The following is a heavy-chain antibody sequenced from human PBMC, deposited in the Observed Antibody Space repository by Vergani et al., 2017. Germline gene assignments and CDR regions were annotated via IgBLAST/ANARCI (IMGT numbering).Heavy chain of an antibody. Sequence: QVQLQESGPGLVKPSETLSLTCTVSGGSISSYYWSWIRQPPGKGLEWIGYIYYSGSTNYNPSLKSRVTISVDTSKNQFSLKLSSVTAAGTAVYYCASYYYGSGSYLGSYFDYWGQGTLVTVSS. CDR2: IYYSGST. D-gene: IGHD3-10*01. CDR1: GGSISSYY. CDR3: ASYYYGSGSYLGSYFDY. V-gene: IGHV4-59*08. J-gene: IGHJ4*02.